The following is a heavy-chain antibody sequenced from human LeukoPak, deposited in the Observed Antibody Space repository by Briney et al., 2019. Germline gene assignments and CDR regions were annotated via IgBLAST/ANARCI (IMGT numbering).Heavy chain of an antibody. CDR2: ISSSGSTI. CDR1: GFTFSSYE. J-gene: IGHJ6*03. D-gene: IGHD6-13*01. Sequence: GGSLRLSCAASGFTFSSYEMNWVRQAPGKGLEWVSYISSSGSTIYYADSVKGRFTISRDNAKNSLYLQMNSLRAEDTAVYYCAKDRRGYSTDYMDVWGKGTTVTISS. V-gene: IGHV3-48*03. CDR3: AKDRRGYSTDYMDV.